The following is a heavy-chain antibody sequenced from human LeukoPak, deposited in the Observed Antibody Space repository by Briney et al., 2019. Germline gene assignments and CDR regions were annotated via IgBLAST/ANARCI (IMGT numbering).Heavy chain of an antibody. J-gene: IGHJ4*02. CDR3: ARVRYDILTGYYLHFDY. Sequence: SETLSLTCTVSGGPISSYYWSWIRQPPGKGLEWIGYIYYSGSTNYNPSLKSRVTISVDTSKNQFSLKLSSVTAADTAVYYCARVRYDILTGYYLHFDYWGQGTLVTVSS. CDR2: IYYSGST. D-gene: IGHD3-9*01. CDR1: GGPISSYY. V-gene: IGHV4-59*01.